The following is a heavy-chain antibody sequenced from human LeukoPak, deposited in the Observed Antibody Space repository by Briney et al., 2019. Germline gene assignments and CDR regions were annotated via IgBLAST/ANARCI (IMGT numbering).Heavy chain of an antibody. CDR2: INPNSGGT. V-gene: IGHV1-2*02. CDR3: ARVGYSSSWYDDY. J-gene: IGHJ4*02. Sequence: ASVKVSCKASGYTFTGYYMHWVRQAPGQGLEWMGWINPNSGGTNYAQKFQGRVTMTTDTSTSTAYMELRGLRSDDTAVYYCARVGYSSSWYDDYWGQGTLVTVSS. CDR1: GYTFTGYY. D-gene: IGHD6-13*01.